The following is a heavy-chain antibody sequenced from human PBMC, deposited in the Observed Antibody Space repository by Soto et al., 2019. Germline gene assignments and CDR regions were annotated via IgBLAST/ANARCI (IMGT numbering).Heavy chain of an antibody. CDR3: ARRGPVAGLGY. CDR1: GFTFSSYW. CDR2: INTDESST. J-gene: IGHJ4*02. V-gene: IGHV3-74*01. D-gene: IGHD2-15*01. Sequence: EVQLVESGGGLVQPGGSLRLSCAASGFTFSSYWMHWVRQAPGKGLVWVSRINTDESSTTYADSVKGRFTISRDHAKNTLYLQISSLRGEETAVYYCARRGPVAGLGYWGQATLVSVSS.